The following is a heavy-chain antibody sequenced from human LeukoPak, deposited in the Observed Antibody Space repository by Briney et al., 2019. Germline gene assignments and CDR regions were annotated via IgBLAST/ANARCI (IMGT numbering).Heavy chain of an antibody. V-gene: IGHV4-59*01. CDR3: ARVVIIQGYYYYMDV. J-gene: IGHJ6*03. CDR2: IYYSGST. Sequence: SETLSLTCTVSGGSISSYYWSWIRQPPGKGLEWIGYIYYSGSTNYNPSLKSRVTISVDTSKNQFSLKLSSVTAADTAVYYCARVVIIQGYYYYMDVWGKGTTVTVSS. CDR1: GGSISSYY. D-gene: IGHD3-3*01.